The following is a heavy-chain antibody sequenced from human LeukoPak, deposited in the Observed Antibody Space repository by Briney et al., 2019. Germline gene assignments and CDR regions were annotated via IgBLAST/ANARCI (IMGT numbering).Heavy chain of an antibody. CDR2: ISGSGGST. CDR3: AKDDSSGYWGYYFDY. CDR1: GFTFSSYA. Sequence: GGSLRLSCAASGFTFSSYAMSWVRQAPGKGLEWASAISGSGGSTYYADSVKGRFTISRDNSKNTLYLQMNSLRAEDTAVYYCAKDDSSGYWGYYFDYWGQGTLVTVSS. V-gene: IGHV3-23*01. D-gene: IGHD3-22*01. J-gene: IGHJ4*02.